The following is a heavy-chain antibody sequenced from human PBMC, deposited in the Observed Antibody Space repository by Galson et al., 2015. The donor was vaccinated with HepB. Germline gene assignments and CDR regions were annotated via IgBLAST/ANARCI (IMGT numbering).Heavy chain of an antibody. J-gene: IGHJ4*02. CDR2: IWYDGSNK. Sequence: SLRLSCAASGFTFSSYGMHWVRQAPGKGLEWVAVIWYDGSNKYYADSVKGRFTISRDNSKNTLYLQMNSLRAEDTAVYHCARDLELWLSGYFDYWGQGTLVTVSS. V-gene: IGHV3-33*01. D-gene: IGHD5-18*01. CDR1: GFTFSSYG. CDR3: ARDLELWLSGYFDY.